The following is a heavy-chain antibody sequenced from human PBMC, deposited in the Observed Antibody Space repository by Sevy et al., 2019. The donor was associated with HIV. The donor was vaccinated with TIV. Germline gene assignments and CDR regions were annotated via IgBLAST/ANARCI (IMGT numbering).Heavy chain of an antibody. J-gene: IGHJ6*02. CDR2: IRSQTYGGTT. CDR3: TRVLGTISPYYYYGLDV. D-gene: IGHD3-3*01. Sequence: GGSLRLSCTGSGFTFGDYAMSWIRQAPGKGLEWVGFIRSQTYGGTTEYAASGKGRFTISRVNSKSIAYLQMNSLKTEDTAVYYCTRVLGTISPYYYYGLDVWGQGTTVTVSS. CDR1: GFTFGDYA. V-gene: IGHV3-49*03.